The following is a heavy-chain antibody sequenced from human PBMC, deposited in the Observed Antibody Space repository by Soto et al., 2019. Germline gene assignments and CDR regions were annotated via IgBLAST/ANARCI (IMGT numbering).Heavy chain of an antibody. CDR1: GGTFSSYA. CDR2: IIPIFSRS. V-gene: IGHV1-69*12. CDR3: ARDERGDCYRRNWFDP. D-gene: IGHD2-21*01. J-gene: IGHJ5*02. Sequence: QVQLVQSGAEVKKPGSSVKVSCKASGGTFSSYAISWVRQAPGQGLEWMGGIIPIFSRSNYVQKFQGRVKITADESTNTMYMELSSLRSEDTAVYYCARDERGDCYRRNWFDPWGQGTLVTVSS.